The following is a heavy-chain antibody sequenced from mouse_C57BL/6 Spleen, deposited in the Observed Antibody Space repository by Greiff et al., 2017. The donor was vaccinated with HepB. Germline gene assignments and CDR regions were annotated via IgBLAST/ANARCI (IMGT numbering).Heavy chain of an antibody. D-gene: IGHD1-1*01. CDR1: GYTFTSYW. J-gene: IGHJ4*01. V-gene: IGHV1-61*01. Sequence: QVQLQQPGAELVRPGSSVKLSCKASGYTFTSYWMDWVKQRPGQGLEWIGNIYPSDSETHYNQKFKDKATLTVDKSSSTAYMQLSSLTSEDSAVYYCARGTYLRYYAMDYWGQGTSVTVSS. CDR2: IYPSDSET. CDR3: ARGTYLRYYAMDY.